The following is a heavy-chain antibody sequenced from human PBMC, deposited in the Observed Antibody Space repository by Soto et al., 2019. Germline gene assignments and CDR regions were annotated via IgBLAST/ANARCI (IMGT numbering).Heavy chain of an antibody. CDR2: IYYSGST. CDR1: GGSISSSSYY. Sequence: PSETLSLTCTVSGGSISSSSYYWGWIRQPPGKGLEWIGSIYYSGSTYYNPSLKSRVTISVDTSKNQFSLKLSSVTAADTAVYYCARRGSTRYYYYGMDVWGQGTTVT. V-gene: IGHV4-39*01. J-gene: IGHJ6*02. CDR3: ARRGSTRYYYYGMDV. D-gene: IGHD2-2*01.